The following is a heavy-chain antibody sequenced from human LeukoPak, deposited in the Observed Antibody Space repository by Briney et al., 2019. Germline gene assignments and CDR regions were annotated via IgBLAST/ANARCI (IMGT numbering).Heavy chain of an antibody. V-gene: IGHV3-7*01. CDR3: ARDKGFGEKEDAFDI. J-gene: IGHJ3*02. CDR1: GFTFSNYW. CDR2: IKQDGSEK. Sequence: GGSLRLSCAASGFTFSNYWMSWVRQAPGKGLEWVANIKQDGSEKYYTDSVKGRFTVSRDNAKNSLYLQMNSLRAEDTAVYYCARDKGFGEKEDAFDIWGQGTMVTVSS. D-gene: IGHD3-10*01.